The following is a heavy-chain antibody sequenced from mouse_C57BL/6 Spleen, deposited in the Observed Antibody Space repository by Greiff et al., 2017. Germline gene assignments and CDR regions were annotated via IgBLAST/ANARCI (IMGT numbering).Heavy chain of an antibody. D-gene: IGHD1-1*01. CDR3: ARELREY. V-gene: IGHV1-82*01. J-gene: IGHJ2*01. Sequence: QVQLQQSGPELVKPGASVKISCKASGYAFSSSWMNWVKQRPGKGLEWIGRIYPGDGDTNYNEKFKSKATLTVDKPSSTAYMQLSSLTSEDSAVYYCARELREYWGQGTTLTVSS. CDR2: IYPGDGDT. CDR1: GYAFSSSW.